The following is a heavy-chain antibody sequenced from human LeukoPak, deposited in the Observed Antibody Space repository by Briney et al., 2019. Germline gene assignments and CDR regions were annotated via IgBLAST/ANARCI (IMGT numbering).Heavy chain of an antibody. CDR3: ARHGWGVAGYYFDY. J-gene: IGHJ4*02. CDR1: GFTFSSYT. D-gene: IGHD6-19*01. CDR2: IYYSGSA. Sequence: GSLRLSCAASGFTFSSYTMNWVRQAPGKGLEWIGSIYYSGSAYYNPSLKSRITISVDTSKNQFSLKLSSVTAADTAVYYCARHGWGVAGYYFDYWGQGTLVTVSS. V-gene: IGHV4-59*05.